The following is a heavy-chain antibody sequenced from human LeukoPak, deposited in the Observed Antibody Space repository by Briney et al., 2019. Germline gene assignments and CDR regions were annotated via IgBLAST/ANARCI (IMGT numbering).Heavy chain of an antibody. CDR1: GFTFSSYS. CDR3: ATVLSLGLRPPY. CDR2: ISSSSSYI. J-gene: IGHJ4*02. D-gene: IGHD3-9*01. V-gene: IGHV3-21*01. Sequence: PGGSLRLSCAASGFTFSSYSMNWVRQAPGKGLEWVSSISSSSSYIYYADSVKGRFTISRDNAKNSLYLQMNSLRAEDTAVYYCATVLSLGLRPPYWGQGILVTVSS.